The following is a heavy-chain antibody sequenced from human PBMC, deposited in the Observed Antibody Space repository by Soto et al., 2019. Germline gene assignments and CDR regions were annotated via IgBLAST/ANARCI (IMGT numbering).Heavy chain of an antibody. D-gene: IGHD3-22*01. CDR3: ARGGYYYDDSHDN. V-gene: IGHV4-59*01. CDR2: IYNDGST. CDR1: GGSISGYY. Sequence: QVHLQESGPGLVKPSETLSLTCTVSGGSISGYYWSWIRQPPGKGLEWIGYIYNDGSTHYSPSLQSRVTISIDTSKAQFSLKLSSVTAADTAVYYCARGGYYYDDSHDNWGQGILVTVSS. J-gene: IGHJ4*02.